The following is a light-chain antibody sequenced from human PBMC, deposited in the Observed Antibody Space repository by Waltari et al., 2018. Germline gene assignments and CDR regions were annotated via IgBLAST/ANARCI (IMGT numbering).Light chain of an antibody. CDR1: SSDVGCYHF. J-gene: IGLJ3*02. CDR2: EVS. V-gene: IGLV2-8*01. CDR3: SSYGGNDNLV. Sequence: QSALTQPPPASGSPGPSVTISCTGTSSDVGCYHFASWYQNHPGKAPQVMIYEVSKRPSGVPDRFSGSKSGNTASLTVSGVQGEDEADYYCSSYGGNDNLVFGGGTKLTVL.